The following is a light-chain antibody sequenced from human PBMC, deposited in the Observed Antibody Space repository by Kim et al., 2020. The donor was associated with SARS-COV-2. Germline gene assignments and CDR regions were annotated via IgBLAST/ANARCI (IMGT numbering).Light chain of an antibody. CDR2: AAS. CDR3: QKYDSAPWT. CDR1: QGINNH. Sequence: DIQMTQSPSSLSASVGDRVTITCRASQGINNHLAWYQQKAGKVPKVLIYAASTLQSGVPSRFSGSGSGTDFILTISSLQPEDVATYYCQKYDSAPWTFGQGTKVDIK. V-gene: IGKV1-27*01. J-gene: IGKJ1*01.